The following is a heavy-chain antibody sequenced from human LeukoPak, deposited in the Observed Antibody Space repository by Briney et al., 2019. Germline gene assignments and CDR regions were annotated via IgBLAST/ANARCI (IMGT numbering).Heavy chain of an antibody. CDR2: MSSDGNAM. D-gene: IGHD4/OR15-4a*01. Sequence: GGSLRLSCAASGFAFTAYLIHWVRQAPGKGLEWVAVMSSDGNAMFYADSVKGRFTISRDNSKNTLYLQMNSLRAEDTAVYYCARDGLNKFDPWGQGTLVTVSS. CDR1: GFAFTAYL. V-gene: IGHV3-30*14. CDR3: ARDGLNKFDP. J-gene: IGHJ5*02.